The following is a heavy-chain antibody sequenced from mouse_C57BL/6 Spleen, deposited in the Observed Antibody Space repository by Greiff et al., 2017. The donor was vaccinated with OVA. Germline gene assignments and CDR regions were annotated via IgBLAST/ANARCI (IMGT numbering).Heavy chain of an antibody. D-gene: IGHD1-1*01. Sequence: EVQLQQSGTVLARPGASVKMSCKTSGYTFTSYWMHWVKQRPGQGLEWIGAIYPGNSDTSYNQKFKGKAKLTAVTSASTAYMELSSLTNEDSAVYYCTKESSYGYFDYWGQGTTLTVSS. CDR3: TKESSYGYFDY. V-gene: IGHV1-5*01. J-gene: IGHJ2*01. CDR1: GYTFTSYW. CDR2: IYPGNSDT.